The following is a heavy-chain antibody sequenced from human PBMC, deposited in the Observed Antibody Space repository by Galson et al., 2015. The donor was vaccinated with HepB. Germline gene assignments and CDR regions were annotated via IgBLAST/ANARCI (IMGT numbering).Heavy chain of an antibody. CDR3: ATAAPLYYSGYPRLHPEAYSYGRRFDY. D-gene: IGHD5-12*01. Sequence: LRLSCAASGFTFSSYAMHWVRQAPGKGLEWVAVISYDGSNKYYADSVKGRFTISRDNSKNTLYLQMNSLRAEDTAVYYCATAAPLYYSGYPRLHPEAYSYGRRFDYWGQGTLVTVSS. CDR1: GFTFSSYA. CDR2: ISYDGSNK. J-gene: IGHJ4*02. V-gene: IGHV3-30-3*01.